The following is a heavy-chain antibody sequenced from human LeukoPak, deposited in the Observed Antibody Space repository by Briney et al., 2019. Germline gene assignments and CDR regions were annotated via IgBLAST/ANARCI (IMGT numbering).Heavy chain of an antibody. V-gene: IGHV4-61*02. J-gene: IGHJ6*03. CDR3: ARGDYYYYYMDV. CDR2: IYTSGST. Sequence: SETLSLTCTVSGGSISSDSYYWSWIRQPAGQGLEWIGRIYTSGSTNYNPSLKSRVTISVDTSKNQFSLKLSSVTAADTAVYYCARGDYYYYYMDVWGKGTTVTISS. CDR1: GGSISSDSYY.